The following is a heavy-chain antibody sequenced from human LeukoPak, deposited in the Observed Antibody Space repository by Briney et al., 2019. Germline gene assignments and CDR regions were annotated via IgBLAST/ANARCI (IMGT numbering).Heavy chain of an antibody. CDR2: VYYSGRT. CDR3: ARSRGYSGYAYDAFDI. V-gene: IGHV4-59*01. CDR1: GVSINNYY. D-gene: IGHD5-12*01. J-gene: IGHJ3*02. Sequence: SETLSLTCSVSGVSINNYYWSWIREPPGRGLEWIGYVYYSGRTNYNPSLKSRVTISVDTSKNQFSLKLSSVTAADTAVYYCARSRGYSGYAYDAFDIWGQGTMVTVSS.